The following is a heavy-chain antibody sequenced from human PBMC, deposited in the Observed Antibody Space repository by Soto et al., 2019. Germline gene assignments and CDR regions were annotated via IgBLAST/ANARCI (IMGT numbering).Heavy chain of an antibody. D-gene: IGHD7-27*01. V-gene: IGHV4-34*01. Sequence: SETLSLTCAVYGGSFSGFYWTWMRQTPGKGLEWIGEINDSGTINYNPSLKNRVNISIDTSKNQFSLKLSSVTAADTAVYYCARGWGRIFDYWGQGTLVTVSS. J-gene: IGHJ4*02. CDR2: INDSGTI. CDR1: GGSFSGFY. CDR3: ARGWGRIFDY.